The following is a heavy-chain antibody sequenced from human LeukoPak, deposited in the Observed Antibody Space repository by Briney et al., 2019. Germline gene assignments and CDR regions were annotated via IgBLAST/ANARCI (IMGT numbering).Heavy chain of an antibody. CDR3: ARLPVATYWSGPLSFYYYAMDV. CDR1: GYRFTRYW. V-gene: IGHV5-51*01. Sequence: AESLKISCQGSGYRFTRYWIGWVRQMPGRGLEWMGIINPSDSDARYSPSFRGQVTISGDKSIDTAYLQWGSLKASDTAMYYCARLPVATYWSGPLSFYYYAMDVWGQGTPVSVSS. CDR2: INPSDSDA. D-gene: IGHD3-3*01. J-gene: IGHJ6*02.